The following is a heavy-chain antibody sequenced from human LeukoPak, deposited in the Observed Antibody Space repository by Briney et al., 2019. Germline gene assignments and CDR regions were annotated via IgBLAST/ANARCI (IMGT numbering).Heavy chain of an antibody. CDR2: IYHSGST. V-gene: IGHV4-4*02. CDR3: ARHTVSTPHFDY. D-gene: IGHD4-17*01. J-gene: IGHJ4*01. Sequence: SETLSLTCAVSGGSISSSNWWSWVRQPPGKGLEWIGEIYHSGSTNYNPSLKSRVTISVDTSKNQFSLKVTSLTAADTAVYYCARHTVSTPHFDYWGHGTLVTVTS. CDR1: GGSISSSNW.